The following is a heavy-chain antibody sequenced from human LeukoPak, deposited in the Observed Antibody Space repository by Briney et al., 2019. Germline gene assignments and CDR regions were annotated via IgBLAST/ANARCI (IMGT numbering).Heavy chain of an antibody. Sequence: PSETLSLTCAVYGGSFSGYYWSWIRQPPGKGLEWIGEINHSGSTNYNPSLKSRVTISVDTSKNQVSLKLSSVTAADTAVYYCARDRGWAQDGMDVWGQGTTVTVSS. CDR3: ARDRGWAQDGMDV. D-gene: IGHD3-16*01. J-gene: IGHJ6*02. V-gene: IGHV4-34*01. CDR1: GGSFSGYY. CDR2: INHSGST.